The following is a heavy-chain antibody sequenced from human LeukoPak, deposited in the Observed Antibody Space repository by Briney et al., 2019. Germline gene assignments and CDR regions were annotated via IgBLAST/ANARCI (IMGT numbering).Heavy chain of an antibody. V-gene: IGHV3-30*18. CDR3: AKIGGYSSTDLGY. CDR2: ISYDGSNK. J-gene: IGHJ4*02. CDR1: GFTFSSHG. Sequence: GGSLRLSCAASGFTFSSHGMHWVRQAPGKGLEWVAVISYDGSNKYYADSVKGRFTISRDNSKNTLYLQMNSLRAEDTAVYYCAKIGGYSSTDLGYWGQGTLVTVSS. D-gene: IGHD6-13*01.